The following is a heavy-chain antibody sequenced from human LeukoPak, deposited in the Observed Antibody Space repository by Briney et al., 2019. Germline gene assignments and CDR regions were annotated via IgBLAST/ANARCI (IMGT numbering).Heavy chain of an antibody. Sequence: ASVKVSCKASGYTFTGYYMHWVRQAPGQGLEWMGWINPNSGGTNYAQKFQGRVTMTRDTSISTAYMELSRLRSDDTAVYYCARDCDSSGYPDYWGQGTLVTVPS. CDR1: GYTFTGYY. V-gene: IGHV1-2*02. CDR2: INPNSGGT. CDR3: ARDCDSSGYPDY. D-gene: IGHD3-22*01. J-gene: IGHJ4*02.